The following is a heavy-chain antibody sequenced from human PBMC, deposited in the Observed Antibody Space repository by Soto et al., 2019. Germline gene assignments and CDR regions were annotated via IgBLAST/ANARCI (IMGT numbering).Heavy chain of an antibody. CDR1: GGTFSSYT. CDR2: IIPILGIA. V-gene: IGHV1-69*02. Sequence: ASVKVSCKASGGTFSSYTISWVRQAPGQGLEWMGRIIPILGIANYAQKFQGRVTITADKSTSTAYMELSSLRSEDTAVYYCANTRVSYFDPGYYYYMDVWGKGTTVTVSS. CDR3: ANTRVSYFDPGYYYYMDV. D-gene: IGHD3-9*01. J-gene: IGHJ6*03.